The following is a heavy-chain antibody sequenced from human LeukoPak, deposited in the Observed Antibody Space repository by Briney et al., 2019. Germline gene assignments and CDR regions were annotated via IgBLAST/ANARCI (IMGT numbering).Heavy chain of an antibody. CDR3: ARHVYSSSWYRWFDP. D-gene: IGHD6-13*01. Sequence: PSETLSLTCTVSGGSISSSSYYWGWIRQPPWKGLEWTGSIYYSGSTYYNPSLKSRVTISVDTSKNQFSLKLSSVTAADTAVYYCARHVYSSSWYRWFDPWGQGTLVTVSS. J-gene: IGHJ5*02. CDR1: GGSISSSSYY. CDR2: IYYSGST. V-gene: IGHV4-39*01.